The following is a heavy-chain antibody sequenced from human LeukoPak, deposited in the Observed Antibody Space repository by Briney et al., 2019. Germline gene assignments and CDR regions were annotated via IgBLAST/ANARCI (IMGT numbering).Heavy chain of an antibody. D-gene: IGHD5-24*01. Sequence: SGPALVKLTQTLTLTCTFSGFSLSISGRFGSWVRQPPGKALEWLARSDWDDDKYYSTYLQTRLTSSKATSKLQVVLSITNMDPVDTATYYCSRMDRRDGYKFDYWGQGALVTVSS. CDR2: SDWDDDK. J-gene: IGHJ4*02. CDR3: SRMDRRDGYKFDY. V-gene: IGHV2-70*11. CDR1: GFSLSISGRF.